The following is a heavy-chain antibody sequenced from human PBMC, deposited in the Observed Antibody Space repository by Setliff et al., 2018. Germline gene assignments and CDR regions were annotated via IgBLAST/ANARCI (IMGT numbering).Heavy chain of an antibody. V-gene: IGHV4-34*01. CDR3: TVYNTGSSKDHY. D-gene: IGHD2-8*02. CDR1: GGSFGTYY. CDR2: INHSGST. J-gene: IGHJ4*02. Sequence: PSETLSLTCAVYGGSFGTYYWIWIRQPPGKGLEWIGEINHSGSTNYNPSLKSRVTISVDTSKNQFSLRLSSVTAADTALYYCTVYNTGSSKDHYWGQGTPVTVSS.